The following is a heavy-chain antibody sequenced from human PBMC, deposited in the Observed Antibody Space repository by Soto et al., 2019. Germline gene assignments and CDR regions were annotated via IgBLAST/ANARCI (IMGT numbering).Heavy chain of an antibody. D-gene: IGHD2-21*02. CDR2: MSSDGRNI. V-gene: IGHV3-30-3*01. CDR3: ARGNSVDYQYYGMDV. Sequence: QVQLVESGGGVVQPGTSLRLSCAASGFTFGKYAMHWVRQAPGKGLEWVAGMSSDGRNIFYGDSVKGRFTISRDNSKNTFYLQMSSLRAEDTAVYYCARGNSVDYQYYGMDVWGQGSTVTVSS. J-gene: IGHJ6*02. CDR1: GFTFGKYA.